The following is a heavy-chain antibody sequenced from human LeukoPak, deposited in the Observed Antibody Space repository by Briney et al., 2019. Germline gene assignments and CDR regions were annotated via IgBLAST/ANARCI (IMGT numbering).Heavy chain of an antibody. CDR1: GGSISSGDYY. D-gene: IGHD1-1*01. J-gene: IGHJ4*02. CDR2: IYHSGST. V-gene: IGHV4-30-4*01. CDR3: ARGWNAPGDF. Sequence: SQTLSLTCTVSGGSISSGDYYWSCIRQPPGTGLEWIGYIYHSGSTYYTPSLKSRLSMSLDTSSNQFSLNLSSVTAADTAVYYCARGWNAPGDFWGQGTLVTVSS.